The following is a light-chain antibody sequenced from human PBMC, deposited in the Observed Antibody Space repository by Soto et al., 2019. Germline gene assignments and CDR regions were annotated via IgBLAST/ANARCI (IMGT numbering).Light chain of an antibody. CDR2: SAY. V-gene: IGKV1-39*01. Sequence: DIQMTQSPSSLSASVGDRVTITCRARQNIDTYLYWYLQKPGQDPKLLIYSAYSLQSGVSPRFSGDGSGTDFTLTISSLQPEDFATYYCQQSYNFPRTFGQGTTV. J-gene: IGKJ1*01. CDR3: QQSYNFPRT. CDR1: QNIDTY.